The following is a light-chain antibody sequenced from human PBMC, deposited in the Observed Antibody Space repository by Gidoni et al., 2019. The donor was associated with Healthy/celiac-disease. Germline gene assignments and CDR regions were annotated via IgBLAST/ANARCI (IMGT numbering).Light chain of an antibody. V-gene: IGKV3-11*01. CDR1: QSVSSY. J-gene: IGKJ1*01. CDR2: DAS. Sequence: LTQSPATLSLSPGERATLSCRASQSVSSYLAWYQQKPGQAPRLLIYDASNRATGIPARFSGSGSGTEFTLTISSLEPEDFAVYYCQQRSNWPRTFGQGTKVEIK. CDR3: QQRSNWPRT.